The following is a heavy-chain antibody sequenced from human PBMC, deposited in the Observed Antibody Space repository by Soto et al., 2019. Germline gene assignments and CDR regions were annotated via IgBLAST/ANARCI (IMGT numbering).Heavy chain of an antibody. CDR2: ISSSSSYI. V-gene: IGHV3-21*01. D-gene: IGHD6-6*01. Sequence: GGSLRLSCAASGFTFSSYSMNWVRQAPGKGLEWVSSISSSSSYIYYADSVKGRFTISRDNAKNSLYLQMNSLRAEDTAVYYCARGLVKGDYYYYGMDVWGQGTTVTVSS. J-gene: IGHJ6*02. CDR1: GFTFSSYS. CDR3: ARGLVKGDYYYYGMDV.